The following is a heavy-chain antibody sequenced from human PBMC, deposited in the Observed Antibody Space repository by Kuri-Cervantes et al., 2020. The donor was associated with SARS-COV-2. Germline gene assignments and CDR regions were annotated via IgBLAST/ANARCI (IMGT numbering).Heavy chain of an antibody. CDR1: GFTFSSYW. D-gene: IGHD1-26*01. V-gene: IGHV3-7*01. Sequence: GGSLRLSCAASGFTFSSYWMSWVRQAPGKGLEWVANIKQDGSEKCYVDSVKGRFTISRDNSKNTLYLQMNSLRAEDTAVYYRAKDLWQWELLGKVFDYWGQGTLVTVSS. J-gene: IGHJ4*02. CDR3: AKDLWQWELLGKVFDY. CDR2: IKQDGSEK.